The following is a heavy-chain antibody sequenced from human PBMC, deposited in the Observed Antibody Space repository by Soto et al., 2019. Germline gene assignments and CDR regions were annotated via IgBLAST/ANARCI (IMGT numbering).Heavy chain of an antibody. D-gene: IGHD2-15*01. CDR1: GDTFTSYY. V-gene: IGHV1-46*01. CDR3: ARDPGVGVSAFDI. CDR2: INPSGGGT. J-gene: IGHJ3*02. Sequence: ASVKVSCKACGDTFTSYYMHWVRQAPGQGLEWMGIINPSGGGTNYAQKFQGRVTITRDKSTSTAYMELSSLRSEDTAVYYCARDPGVGVSAFDIWGQGTMVTVSS.